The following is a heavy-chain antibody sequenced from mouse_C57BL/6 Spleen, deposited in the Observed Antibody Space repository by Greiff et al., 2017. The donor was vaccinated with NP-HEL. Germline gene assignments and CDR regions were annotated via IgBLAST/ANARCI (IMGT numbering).Heavy chain of an antibody. CDR1: GFNFKDYY. V-gene: IGHV14-2*01. Sequence: EVQLQESGAELVKPGASVKLSCTASGFNFKDYYMHWVKQRTEQGLEWIGRIDPEDGETKYAPKFQGKATLTADTSSNTAYLQLSSLTSEDAAVYYCAGERVEEEEDFDVWGTGTTVTVSS. CDR3: AGERVEEEEDFDV. D-gene: IGHD1-1*01. J-gene: IGHJ1*03. CDR2: IDPEDGET.